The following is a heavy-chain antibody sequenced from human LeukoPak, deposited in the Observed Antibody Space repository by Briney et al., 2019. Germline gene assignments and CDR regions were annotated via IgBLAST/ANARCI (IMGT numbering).Heavy chain of an antibody. CDR2: IYYSGTT. V-gene: IGHV4-39*01. Sequence: SETLSLTCSVSGGSISSSSYYWNWIRQPPGKGLEWVGSIYYSGTTYYNSSLKSRVTISEDTSKNRLSLMLTSVTAADTAVYYCARQVSDYFYYYIDVWGEGTTVIVSS. CDR1: GGSISSSSYY. J-gene: IGHJ6*03. CDR3: ARQVSDYFYYYIDV.